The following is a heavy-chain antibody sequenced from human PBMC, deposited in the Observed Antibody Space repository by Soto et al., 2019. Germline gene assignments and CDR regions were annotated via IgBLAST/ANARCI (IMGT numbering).Heavy chain of an antibody. CDR1: GGSFSGYY. J-gene: IGHJ6*02. CDR3: ARGNSSGYYYSPFFYYYYGMDV. V-gene: IGHV4-34*01. Sequence: QVQLQQWGAGLLKPSETLSLTCAVYGGSFSGYYWSWIRQPPGKGLEWIGEINHSGSTNYNPSPKGRVTISVDTSKNQFSLKLSSVTAADTAVYYCARGNSSGYYYSPFFYYYYGMDVWGQGTTVTVSS. CDR2: INHSGST. D-gene: IGHD3-22*01.